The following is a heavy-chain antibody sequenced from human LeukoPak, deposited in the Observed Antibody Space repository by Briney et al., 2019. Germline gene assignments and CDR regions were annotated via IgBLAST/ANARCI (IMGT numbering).Heavy chain of an antibody. D-gene: IGHD3-22*01. V-gene: IGHV4-59*11. CDR3: AKAGSSVFWD. CDR2: IYYSGST. J-gene: IGHJ4*02. CDR1: SGSISGHY. Sequence: SETLSLTCTVSSGSISGHYWSWIRQPPGKGLEWIGYIYYSGSTNYNPSLKSRVTISVDTSKNQFSLKLSSVTAADTAVYYCAKAGSSVFWDWGQGTLVTVSS.